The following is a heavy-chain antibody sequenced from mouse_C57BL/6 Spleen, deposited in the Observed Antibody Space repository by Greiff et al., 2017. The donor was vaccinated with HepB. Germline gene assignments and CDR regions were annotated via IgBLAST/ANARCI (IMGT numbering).Heavy chain of an antibody. CDR2: IWTGGGT. V-gene: IGHV2-9-1*01. D-gene: IGHD1-1*01. J-gene: IGHJ4*01. CDR1: GFSFTSYA. Sequence: VMLVESGPGLVAPSQSLSITCTVSGFSFTSYAISWVRQPPGKGLEWLGVIWTGGGTNYNSALKSRLSISKDNSKGQVLFKMNRMQTDDTSRYYCARDWDYYGYYYAMDYWSQGTSVTVSS. CDR3: ARDWDYYGYYYAMDY.